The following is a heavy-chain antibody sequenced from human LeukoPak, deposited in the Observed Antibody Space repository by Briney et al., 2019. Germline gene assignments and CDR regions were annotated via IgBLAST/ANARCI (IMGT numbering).Heavy chain of an antibody. V-gene: IGHV6-1*01. CDR3: ARGKVVTHFDY. CDR2: TYYNSKWYT. CDR1: GDSVSTASNA. Sequence: SQTLSLTCAISGDSVSTASNAWYWIRQSPSRGLEWLGRTYYNSKWYTDYAASVSGRTTINPDTSRNQFSLQLNSVTPEDTAVYYCARGKVVTHFDYWGQGTLVTVSS. J-gene: IGHJ4*02. D-gene: IGHD4-23*01.